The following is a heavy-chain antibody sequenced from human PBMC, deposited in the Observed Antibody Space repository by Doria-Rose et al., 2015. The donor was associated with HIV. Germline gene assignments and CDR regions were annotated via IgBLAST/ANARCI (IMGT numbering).Heavy chain of an antibody. V-gene: IGHV2-26*01. CDR3: ARIKSSRWYHKYYFDF. Sequence: QVTLKESDPVLVKPTETLTLTCTVSGVSLSSPGMGVSWIRQPPVKALEWLANIFSDDERSYKTSLKSRLTISRVTSKSQVLLTMTDMDPVDTATYYCARIKSSRWYHKYYFDFWGQGTLVIVSA. CDR2: IFSDDER. D-gene: IGHD6-13*01. CDR1: GVSLSSPGMG. J-gene: IGHJ4*02.